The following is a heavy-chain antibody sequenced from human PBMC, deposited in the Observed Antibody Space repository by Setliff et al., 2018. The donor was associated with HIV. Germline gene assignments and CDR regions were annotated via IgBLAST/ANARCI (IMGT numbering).Heavy chain of an antibody. CDR2: IKQDGSEK. V-gene: IGHV3-7*01. CDR3: ARLRLFSSALDY. J-gene: IGHJ4*02. Sequence: GGSLRLSCAASGFTFSSHWMSWIRQAPGKGLEWVASIKQDGSEKYFVDSVKGRFTLSRDDSKNTLFLQMNSLRPEDTAVFYCARLRLFSSALDYWGQGTLVTVSS. D-gene: IGHD2-2*01. CDR1: GFTFSSHW.